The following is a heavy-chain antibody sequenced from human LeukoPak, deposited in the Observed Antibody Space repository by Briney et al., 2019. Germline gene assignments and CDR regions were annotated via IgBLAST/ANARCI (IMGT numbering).Heavy chain of an antibody. CDR3: ARGGYCSGGSCYVYYYYYGMDV. Sequence: SETLSLTCAVYGGSFSGYYWSWIRQPPGKGLEWIGEINHSGSTNYNPSLKSRVTISVDTSKNQFSPKLSSVTAADTAVYYCARGGYCSGGSCYVYYYYYGMDVWGQGTTVTVSS. J-gene: IGHJ6*02. CDR2: INHSGST. V-gene: IGHV4-34*01. D-gene: IGHD2-15*01. CDR1: GGSFSGYY.